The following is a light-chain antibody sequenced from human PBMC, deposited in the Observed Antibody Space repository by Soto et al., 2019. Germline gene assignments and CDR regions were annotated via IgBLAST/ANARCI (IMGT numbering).Light chain of an antibody. Sequence: DFQLTQSPSFLSASVGDRVTITCRASQALNSYFAWYQQKPGKAPRLLIYSTSSLRSVVPSRFGGSGSGTEFTLTITSLQPEDVATYYCQQLNTYPLTFGGGTKVEI. CDR3: QQLNTYPLT. CDR2: STS. V-gene: IGKV1-9*01. J-gene: IGKJ4*01. CDR1: QALNSY.